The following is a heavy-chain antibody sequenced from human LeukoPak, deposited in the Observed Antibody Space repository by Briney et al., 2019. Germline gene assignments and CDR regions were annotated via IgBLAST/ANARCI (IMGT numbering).Heavy chain of an antibody. CDR2: INPNSGGT. D-gene: IGHD6-19*01. Sequence: GASMKVSCKASGYTFTGYYMHWVRQAPGQGLEWMGWINPNSGGTNYAQKFQGRVTMTRDTSISTAYMELSRLRSDDTAVYYCARGPPLIPVAGTKWFGWGQGTLVTVSS. CDR1: GYTFTGYY. J-gene: IGHJ4*02. CDR3: ARGPPLIPVAGTKWFG. V-gene: IGHV1-2*02.